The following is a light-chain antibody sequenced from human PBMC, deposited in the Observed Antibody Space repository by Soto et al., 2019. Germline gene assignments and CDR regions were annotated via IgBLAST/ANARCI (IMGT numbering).Light chain of an antibody. CDR3: YKYEQPPPLT. CDR2: WVS. J-gene: IGKJ1*01. Sequence: DMVFTPSRDSLAMSLRQRATINCKSSQCILFSSNNKYSIAWYQLQPGQPSRLLIYWVSTRESGVPDRFSGSGSGRDFTITNSSLEAEDVAGYFCYKYEQPPPLTFGQGTKVEI. CDR1: QCILFSSNNKYS. V-gene: IGKV4-1*01.